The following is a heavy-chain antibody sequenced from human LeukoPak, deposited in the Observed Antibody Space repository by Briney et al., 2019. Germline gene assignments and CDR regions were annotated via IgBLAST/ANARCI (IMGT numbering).Heavy chain of an antibody. D-gene: IGHD3-16*01. CDR3: AREGPLGKYYDY. CDR1: GGSISTYY. V-gene: IGHV4-59*01. Sequence: SETLSLTCAVSGGSISTYYWNWIRQPPGKGLEWIGYIYYSGNANYNPSLKSRVTISVDTSKNQFSLNLTSVTAADTAVYYCAREGPLGKYYDYWGPGTLVTVSS. J-gene: IGHJ4*02. CDR2: IYYSGNA.